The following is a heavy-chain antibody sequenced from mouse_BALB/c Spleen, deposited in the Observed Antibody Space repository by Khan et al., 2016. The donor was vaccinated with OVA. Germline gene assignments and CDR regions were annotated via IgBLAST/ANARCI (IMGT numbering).Heavy chain of an antibody. D-gene: IGHD2-4*01. CDR3: TRHQATMITTSCYFDV. CDR1: GFAFSSYD. J-gene: IGHJ1*01. Sequence: EVQLQESGGDLVKPGGSLKLSRAASGFAFSSYDMSWVRQTPEKRLDWVAYISSGGGSVHFSDTVKGRFTISRDNAKNTLYLQMGSLKSEDTAMYYCTRHQATMITTSCYFDVWGAGTTVTVSS. CDR2: ISSGGGSV. V-gene: IGHV5-12-1*01.